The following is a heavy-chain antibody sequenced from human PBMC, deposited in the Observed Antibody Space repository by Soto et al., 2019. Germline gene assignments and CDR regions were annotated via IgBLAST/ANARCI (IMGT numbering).Heavy chain of an antibody. J-gene: IGHJ4*02. V-gene: IGHV3-23*01. CDR1: GFSFSSYA. Sequence: PGGSLRLSCEASGFSFSSYAIGWVRQAPGKGLDWVSSISAGGDGTYYADSVKGRFTISRDNSKNTVYLQMSSLRADDTAVYYCADGGRYPYYWGPGTLVTVSS. CDR3: ADGGRYPYY. CDR2: ISAGGDGT. D-gene: IGHD1-26*01.